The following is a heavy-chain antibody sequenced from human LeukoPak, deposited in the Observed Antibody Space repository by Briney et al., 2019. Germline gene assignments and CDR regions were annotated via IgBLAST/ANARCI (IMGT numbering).Heavy chain of an antibody. CDR2: ISYTESP. CDR1: GASISNSTYY. J-gene: IGHJ5*02. CDR3: ARDQDYFDT. V-gene: IGHV4-39*07. Sequence: SETLSLTCSVSGASISNSTYYWGWIREPPGKGLEWIGGISYTESPYFNPSLKTRVTLSLDTSKNQFSLELSSVTATDTAVYYCARDQDYFDTWGQGTLVTVSS. D-gene: IGHD4-11*01.